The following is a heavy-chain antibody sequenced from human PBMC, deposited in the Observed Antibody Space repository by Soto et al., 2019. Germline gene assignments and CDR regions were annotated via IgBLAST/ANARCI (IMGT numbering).Heavy chain of an antibody. CDR2: ISYDGSNK. D-gene: IGHD1-26*01. Sequence: QVQLVESGGGVGQPGRSLRLSCAASGFTFSSYGMHWVRQAPGKGLEWVAVISYDGSNKYYADSVKGRFTISRDNSKNTLYLQMNSLRAEDTAVYYCAKDHREWELLGYYFDYWGQGTLVTVSS. CDR1: GFTFSSYG. V-gene: IGHV3-30*18. CDR3: AKDHREWELLGYYFDY. J-gene: IGHJ4*02.